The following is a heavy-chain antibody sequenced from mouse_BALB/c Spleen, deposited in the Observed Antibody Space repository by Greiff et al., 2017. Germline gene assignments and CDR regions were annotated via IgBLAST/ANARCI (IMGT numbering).Heavy chain of an antibody. J-gene: IGHJ2*01. Sequence: DVKLVESGGGLVQPGGSRKLSCAASGFTFSSFGMPWVRQAPEKGLEWVAYISSGSSTIYYADTVKGRFTISRDNPKNTLFLQMPSLRSEDTAMYYCARGGYDYDVGACDYWGQGTTLTVSS. CDR2: ISSGSSTI. CDR3: ARGGYDYDVGACDY. V-gene: IGHV5-17*02. D-gene: IGHD2-4*01. CDR1: GFTFSSFG.